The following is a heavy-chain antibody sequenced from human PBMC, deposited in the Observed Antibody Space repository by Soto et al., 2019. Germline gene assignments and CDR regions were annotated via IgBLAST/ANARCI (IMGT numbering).Heavy chain of an antibody. CDR1: GFPFSSYA. V-gene: IGHV3-23*01. Sequence: GSLRLSCAASGFPFSSYANGWVRQAPGKGLEGGSAVSGSGGSTYYADSVKGRFTISRDNSKNTLYLQMNSLRAEDTAVYYCAKQIGYCSGGSCYQGGYYMDVWGKGTTVTVSS. D-gene: IGHD2-15*01. CDR2: VSGSGGST. CDR3: AKQIGYCSGGSCYQGGYYMDV. J-gene: IGHJ6*03.